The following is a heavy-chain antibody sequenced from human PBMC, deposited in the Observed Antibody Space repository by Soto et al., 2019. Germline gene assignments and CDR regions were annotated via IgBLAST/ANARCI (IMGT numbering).Heavy chain of an antibody. CDR3: AKDPYSSGWYDYYFDY. J-gene: IGHJ4*02. D-gene: IGHD6-19*01. CDR1: GFTFSSYS. V-gene: IGHV3-21*04. CDR2: ISSSSSYI. Sequence: PGGSLRLSCAASGFTFSSYSMNWVRQAPGKGLEWVSSISSSSSYIYYADSVKGRFTISRDNAKNTLYLQMNSLRAEDTAVYYCAKDPYSSGWYDYYFDYWGQGTLVTVSS.